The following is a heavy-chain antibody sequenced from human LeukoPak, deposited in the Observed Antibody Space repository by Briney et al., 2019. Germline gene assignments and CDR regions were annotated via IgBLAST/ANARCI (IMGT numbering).Heavy chain of an antibody. Sequence: SETLSLTCTVSGGSLVSYYWTWIRQPPGKGLEWIGYIYYSGDTNYNPSLKSRVTISVDTSRSQFSLKLSSVTAADTAVYYCARIAVSSGWGYFDFWGQGTLVTASS. J-gene: IGHJ4*02. D-gene: IGHD6-19*01. CDR1: GGSLVSYY. V-gene: IGHV4-59*01. CDR2: IYYSGDT. CDR3: ARIAVSSGWGYFDF.